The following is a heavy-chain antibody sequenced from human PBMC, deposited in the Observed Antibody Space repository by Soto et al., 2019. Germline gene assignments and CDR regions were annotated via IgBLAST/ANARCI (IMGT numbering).Heavy chain of an antibody. CDR3: ARDRMGLRSYFDY. CDR1: GFTFSSYS. V-gene: IGHV3-21*01. J-gene: IGHJ4*02. CDR2: ISSSSSYI. D-gene: IGHD2-8*01. Sequence: PGGSLRLSCAASGFTFSSYSMNWVRQAPGKGLEWVSSISSSSSYIYYADSVKGRFTISRDNAKNSLYLQMSSLRAEDTAVYYCARDRMGLRSYFDYWGQGTLVTVSS.